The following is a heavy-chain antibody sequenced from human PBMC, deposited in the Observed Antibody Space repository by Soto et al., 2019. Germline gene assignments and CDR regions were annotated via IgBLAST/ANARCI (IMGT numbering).Heavy chain of an antibody. D-gene: IGHD3-22*01. V-gene: IGHV2-5*01. CDR3: AHSGGHYDSSGYWFDP. CDR2: IYWNDDK. J-gene: IGHJ5*02. CDR1: GFSLSTSGVG. Sequence: SGPTLVKPTQTLTLTCTFSGFSLSTSGVGVGWIRQPPGKALEWLALIYWNDDKRYSPSLKSRLTITKDTSKNQVVLTMTNMDPVDTATYYCAHSGGHYDSSGYWFDPWGQGTLVTVSS.